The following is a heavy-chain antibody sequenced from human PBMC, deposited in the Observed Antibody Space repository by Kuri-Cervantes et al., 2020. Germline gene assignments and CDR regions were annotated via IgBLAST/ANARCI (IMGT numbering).Heavy chain of an antibody. D-gene: IGHD3-10*01. V-gene: IGHV3-21*04. CDR3: AKEVQYYYGSGSYCDY. Sequence: GGSLRLSCAASGFTFSSYSMNWVRQAPGKGLEWVSSISSSSSYIYYADSVKGRFTISRDNSKNTLYLQMNSLRAEDTAVYYCAKEVQYYYGSGSYCDYWGQGTLVTVSS. CDR1: GFTFSSYS. CDR2: ISSSSSYI. J-gene: IGHJ4*02.